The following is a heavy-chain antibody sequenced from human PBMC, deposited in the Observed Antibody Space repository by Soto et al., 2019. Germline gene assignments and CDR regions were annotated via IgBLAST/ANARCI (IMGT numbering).Heavy chain of an antibody. V-gene: IGHV2-5*02. CDR2: IYWDGDE. J-gene: IGHJ6*02. CDR3: APKEDRGADMDV. CDR1: GFSLSTNGVG. D-gene: IGHD2-15*01. Sequence: QITLKESGPTLVKPTQTLTLTCTFSGFSLSTNGVGVVWIRQPPGKALEWLALIYWDGDERYSPFLKSRLTITKDTSKNQVALTFTNMDPVDTATYYCAPKEDRGADMDVWGQGTTVTVSS.